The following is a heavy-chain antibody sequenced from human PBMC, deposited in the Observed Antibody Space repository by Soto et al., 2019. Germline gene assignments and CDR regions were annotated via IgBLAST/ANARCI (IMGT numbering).Heavy chain of an antibody. CDR3: ARHVGSGSYADWYFEI. CDR1: GSSNNSNNYY. D-gene: IGHD3-10*01. J-gene: IGHJ2*01. V-gene: IGHV4-39*01. CDR2: IYYSGYT. Sequence: PSVTPSLTRRLSGSSNNSNNYYWGWIRQPPGKGPEWIGSIYYSGYTYYNPSLKSRITTSLDTSKNQVPLKLSSVTAADSAVYYCARHVGSGSYADWYFEIWGRGTLVNFSS.